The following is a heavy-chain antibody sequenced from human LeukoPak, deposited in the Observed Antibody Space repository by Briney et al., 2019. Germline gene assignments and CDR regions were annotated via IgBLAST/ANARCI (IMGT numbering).Heavy chain of an antibody. V-gene: IGHV4-39*07. J-gene: IGHJ5*02. CDR3: ASSLRLVVTHLWWFDP. D-gene: IGHD3-22*01. CDR1: GGSISCSSYY. Sequence: KPSETLTLTCTVSGGSISCSSYYWGWIRQPPGKGLEWIGSIYYSGSTYYNPSLKSRVTISVDTSKNQFSLKLSSVTAADTAVYYCASSLRLVVTHLWWFDPWGQGTLVTVSS. CDR2: IYYSGST.